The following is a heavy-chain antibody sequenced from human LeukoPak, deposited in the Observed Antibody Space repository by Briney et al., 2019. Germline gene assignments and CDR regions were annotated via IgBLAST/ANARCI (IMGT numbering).Heavy chain of an antibody. D-gene: IGHD5-24*01. Sequence: GASVKVPCKAFGYTFIGYYMHWVRQAPGQGLEWMGWINPNSGGTSYAQKFQGRVTMTRDTSISTAYMELSRLRSDETAVYYCASGDGYNLGYWGQGTLVTVSS. CDR1: GYTFIGYY. CDR2: INPNSGGT. V-gene: IGHV1-2*02. J-gene: IGHJ4*02. CDR3: ASGDGYNLGY.